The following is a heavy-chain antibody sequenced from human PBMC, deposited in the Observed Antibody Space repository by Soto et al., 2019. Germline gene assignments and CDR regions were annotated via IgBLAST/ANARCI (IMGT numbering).Heavy chain of an antibody. CDR3: ASSPRGYCSSTSCRELGNYYGMDV. J-gene: IGHJ6*02. D-gene: IGHD2-2*01. CDR2: IDPSDSYT. Sequence: GESLKISCKGSGFSFTSYWISWVRQMPGKGLEWMGRIDPSDSYTNYSPSFQGHVTISADKSISTAYLQWSSLKASDTAMYYCASSPRGYCSSTSCRELGNYYGMDVWGQGTTVTVSS. CDR1: GFSFTSYW. V-gene: IGHV5-10-1*01.